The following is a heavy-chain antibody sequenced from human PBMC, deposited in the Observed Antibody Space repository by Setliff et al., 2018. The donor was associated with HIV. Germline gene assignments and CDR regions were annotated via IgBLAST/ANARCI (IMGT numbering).Heavy chain of an antibody. CDR1: GYSISSGYY. J-gene: IGHJ4*02. CDR2: FYHSGST. Sequence: SETLSLTCAVSGYSISSGYYWGWIRQPPGKGLEWIGSFYHSGSTYYNPSLRSRVTISVDTSKNQFSLKLSSVTAADTAVYYCARLGQYCTNGVCTYYFDYWGQGTLVTVSS. CDR3: ARLGQYCTNGVCTYYFDY. V-gene: IGHV4-38-2*01. D-gene: IGHD2-8*01.